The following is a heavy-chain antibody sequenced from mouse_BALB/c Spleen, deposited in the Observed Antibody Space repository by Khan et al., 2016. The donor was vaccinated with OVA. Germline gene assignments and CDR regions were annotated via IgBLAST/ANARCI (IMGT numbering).Heavy chain of an antibody. CDR1: GYIFTDYV. CDR3: EKNYASGFAY. V-gene: IGHV1-81*01. CDR2: IYPESGTT. Sequence: QVQLQQPGPELVKPGASVKLSCKASGYIFTDYVINWVKQRTGQGLEWIGEIYPESGTTYYNEKFKGKATLTADNSSNTAYMQLSSLTSEDSAVYYCEKNYASGFAYWGQGTLVTVS. D-gene: IGHD1-1*02. J-gene: IGHJ3*01.